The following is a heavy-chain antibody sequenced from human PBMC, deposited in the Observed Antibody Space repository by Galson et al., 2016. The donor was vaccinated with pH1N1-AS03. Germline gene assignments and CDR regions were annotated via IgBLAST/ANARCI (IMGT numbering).Heavy chain of an antibody. CDR3: ARGIGVIASTLYGMDV. V-gene: IGHV1-69*13. CDR2: IIPKFGST. D-gene: IGHD2-15*01. CDR1: GDTFSSYA. J-gene: IGHJ6*02. Sequence: SVKVSCKASGDTFSSYAINWVRQAPGQGLEWMGRIIPKFGSTKYAQKFQDRVTITADESTKTAYMDLSRLTNGDTGMYYCARGIGVIASTLYGMDVWGQGTTVVVSS.